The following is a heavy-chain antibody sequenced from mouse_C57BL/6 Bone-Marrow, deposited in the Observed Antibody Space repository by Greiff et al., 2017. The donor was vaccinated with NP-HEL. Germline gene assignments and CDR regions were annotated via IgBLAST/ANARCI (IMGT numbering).Heavy chain of an antibody. Sequence: VQLKESGAELVRPGASVKLSCTASGFNIKDDYMHWVKQRPEQGLEWIGWIDPENGDTEYASKFPGKATITADTSSNTAYLQLSSLTSEDTAVYYCTMGGSSSYYYAMDYWGQGTSVTVSS. J-gene: IGHJ4*01. V-gene: IGHV14-4*01. D-gene: IGHD1-1*01. CDR3: TMGGSSSYYYAMDY. CDR1: GFNIKDDY. CDR2: IDPENGDT.